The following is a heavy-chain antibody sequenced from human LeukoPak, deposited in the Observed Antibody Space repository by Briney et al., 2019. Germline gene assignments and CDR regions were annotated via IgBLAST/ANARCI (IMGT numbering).Heavy chain of an antibody. V-gene: IGHV3-74*01. D-gene: IGHD5-18*01. Sequence: PGGSLRLSCAASGFPFSNYWMHWVRQAPGKGLVWVSRINSDGSATYYADSVKGRFTISRDNAKNTLYLQMTSLRAEDTAVYYCARGTSGYNYGYHLDYWGRGTLVTVSS. CDR3: ARGTSGYNYGYHLDY. J-gene: IGHJ4*02. CDR1: GFPFSNYW. CDR2: INSDGSAT.